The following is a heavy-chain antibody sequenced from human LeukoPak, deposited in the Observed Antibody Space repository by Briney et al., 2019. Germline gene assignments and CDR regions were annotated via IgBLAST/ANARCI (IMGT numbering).Heavy chain of an antibody. V-gene: IGHV1-18*04. CDR3: ARAYGDDSYYCYSGMDV. CDR2: ISAYNSNT. J-gene: IGHJ6*02. CDR1: GFTFTNYD. D-gene: IGHD4-17*01. Sequence: GSVKLSCTASGFTFTNYDMNWVRQAPGQGLEWMGWISAYNSNTNYAQKLQGRVTMTTDTSTSTAYMELSSLRSDHTAVYYCARAYGDDSYYCYSGMDVWGQGTTVTVSS.